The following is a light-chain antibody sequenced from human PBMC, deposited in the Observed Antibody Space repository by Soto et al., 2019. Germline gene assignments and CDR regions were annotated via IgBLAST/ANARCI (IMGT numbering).Light chain of an antibody. Sequence: EIVLSQSPDTLSLSPGERATLSCRASQRVTNSYLAWYQQKPGQAPRLLIFGASSRATGIPDRFSGSGSGTDLTLTISSLEPEDFGLCFCHQYGTSSRTFGPETKVEF. CDR2: GAS. CDR1: QRVTNSY. V-gene: IGKV3-20*01. J-gene: IGKJ1*01. CDR3: HQYGTSSRT.